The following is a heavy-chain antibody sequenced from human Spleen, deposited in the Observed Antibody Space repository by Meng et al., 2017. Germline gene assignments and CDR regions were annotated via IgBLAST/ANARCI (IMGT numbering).Heavy chain of an antibody. J-gene: IGHJ4*02. Sequence: SAKLSCKASGGTFSSYAISWVRQAPGQGLEWMGGIIPIISTTNYAQKFRDRLTIAADRSTNTAYMELSSLRSEDTAVYYCATGDGSMTYDSDYWGQGTLVTVSS. D-gene: IGHD3-10*01. V-gene: IGHV1-69*06. CDR1: GGTFSSYA. CDR3: ATGDGSMTYDSDY. CDR2: IIPIISTT.